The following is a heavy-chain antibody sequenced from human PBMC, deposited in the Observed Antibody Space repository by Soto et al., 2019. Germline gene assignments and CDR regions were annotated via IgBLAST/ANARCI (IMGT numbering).Heavy chain of an antibody. J-gene: IGHJ4*02. CDR1: RFIFSCSA. D-gene: IGHD2-21*02. CDR3: TRHEGDSSLPFDY. V-gene: IGHV3-73*01. Sequence: PGGALRLSCAASRFIFSCSAVHWVRQVSGKGLEWVGRIRSKPNSYATAYTPPVEGRFTISRDDSRNTAYLQMTALKTDDTAVYYCTRHEGDSSLPFDYWGQGTLVTVSS. CDR2: IRSKPNSYAT.